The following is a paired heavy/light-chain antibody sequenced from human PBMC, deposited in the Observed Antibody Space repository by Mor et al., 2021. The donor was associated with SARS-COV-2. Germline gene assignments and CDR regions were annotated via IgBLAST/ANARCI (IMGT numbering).Heavy chain of an antibody. V-gene: IGHV4-59*01. CDR3: ARNRFGVVSRHYAYFDY. Sequence: QVQLQESGPGLVKPSETLSLTCTVSGGSISSYYWSWIRQPPGKGLEWIGYIYYSGSTNYNPSLKSRVTISVDTSKNQFSLKLSSVTAADTAVYYCARNRFGVVSRHYAYFDYWGQGTLVTVSS. J-gene: IGHJ4*02. CDR1: GGSISSYY. CDR2: IYYSGST. D-gene: IGHD3-3*01.
Light chain of an antibody. J-gene: IGKJ4*01. CDR1: QGIGDS. Sequence: DIQMTQSPSSLSASVGDRITITCRASQGIGDSLAWYQQKPGKVPNLLIYGASNLQSGVPYRFSGSGSGTYFTLTISSLQPEDVATYYCQKYNSAPRTFGGGTKVEIK. CDR3: QKYNSAPRT. V-gene: IGKV1-27*01. CDR2: GAS.